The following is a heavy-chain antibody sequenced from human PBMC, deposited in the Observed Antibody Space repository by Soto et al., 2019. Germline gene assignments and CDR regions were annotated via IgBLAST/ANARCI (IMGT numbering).Heavy chain of an antibody. CDR2: IYSSGGT. J-gene: IGHJ4*02. Sequence: QVQLQESGPGLVKPSETLSLTCSVSCGSVTSGSYYWSWIRQPPGKGLEWIGYIYSSGGTSYNPSLKSRVTISVDTSKNQFSLKLTSVTAADTAVYYCARDGDGYNNWGQGTLVTVSS. D-gene: IGHD5-12*01. V-gene: IGHV4-61*01. CDR1: CGSVTSGSYY. CDR3: ARDGDGYNN.